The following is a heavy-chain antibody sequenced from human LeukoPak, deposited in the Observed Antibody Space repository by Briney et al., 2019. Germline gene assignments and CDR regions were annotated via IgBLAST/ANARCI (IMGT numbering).Heavy chain of an antibody. J-gene: IGHJ6*03. Sequence: PSETLSLTCTVSGGSISSVGYYWGWIRQPPGKGLEWIGSISYGGSTYYNPSLKSRVTIYVDTSKNQFSLKLTSVTAADTAVYFCARHSHSSSDFYYYYMDVWGKGTTVTVSS. CDR3: ARHSHSSSDFYYYYMDV. CDR1: GGSISSVGYY. CDR2: ISYGGST. V-gene: IGHV4-39*01. D-gene: IGHD6-6*01.